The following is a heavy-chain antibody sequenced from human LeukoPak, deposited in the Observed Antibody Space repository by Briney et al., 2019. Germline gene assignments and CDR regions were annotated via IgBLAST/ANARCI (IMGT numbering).Heavy chain of an antibody. CDR2: VHYGGST. V-gene: IGHV4-39*07. J-gene: IGHJ6*03. D-gene: IGHD3-10*01. Sequence: SETLSLTCTVSGDSISSSSYYWGWIRQPPGKGLEWIASVHYGGSTFYNPSLQSRVAISVDTSKHQFSLQLSSVTAADSAVYYCGREFGECSLPRYMDVWARRDHGLRLL. CDR1: GDSISSSSYY. CDR3: GREFGECSLPRYMDV.